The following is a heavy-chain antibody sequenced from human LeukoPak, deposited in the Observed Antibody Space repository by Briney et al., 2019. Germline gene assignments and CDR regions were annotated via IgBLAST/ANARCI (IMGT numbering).Heavy chain of an antibody. J-gene: IGHJ3*02. CDR2: IYTSGST. CDR3: ARHLDCSSTSCYYPNDAFDI. D-gene: IGHD2-2*01. V-gene: IGHV4-61*02. Sequence: SQTLSLTCTVPGGSISSGSYYWSWIRQPAGKGLEWIGRIYTSGSTNYNPSLKSRVTISVDTSKNQFSLKLSSVTAADTAVYYCARHLDCSSTSCYYPNDAFDIWGQGTMVTVSS. CDR1: GGSISSGSYY.